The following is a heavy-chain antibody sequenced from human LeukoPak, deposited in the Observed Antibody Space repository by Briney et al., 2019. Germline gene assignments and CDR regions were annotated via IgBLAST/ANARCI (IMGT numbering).Heavy chain of an antibody. CDR3: ARGPPTIVVVITTGDFDS. V-gene: IGHV1-2*02. D-gene: IGHD3-22*01. CDR2: INPNSGGT. CDR1: GYTFTGYY. J-gene: IGHJ4*02. Sequence: GASVKVSCKVSGYTFTGYYLHWVRQAPGQGLEWMRWINPNSGGTNYAQKFQGRVTMTRDTSISTAYMELRRLRSDDRAVYYCARGPPTIVVVITTGDFDSWGQGTLVTVSS.